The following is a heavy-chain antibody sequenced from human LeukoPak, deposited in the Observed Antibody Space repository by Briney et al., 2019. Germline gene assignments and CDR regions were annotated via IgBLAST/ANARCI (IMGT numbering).Heavy chain of an antibody. Sequence: ASVKVSCKASGYTFINFGISWVRQAPGQGLEWMGWISANNDDTNYAQKVQGRVTMTTDTSTNTVYMELRSLRSDETAVYYCARDSPTVGSGYPSRKINFPYYFDYWGQGTLVTVSS. CDR3: ARDSPTVGSGYPSRKINFPYYFDY. CDR1: GYTFINFG. V-gene: IGHV1-18*01. J-gene: IGHJ4*02. D-gene: IGHD3-22*01. CDR2: ISANNDDT.